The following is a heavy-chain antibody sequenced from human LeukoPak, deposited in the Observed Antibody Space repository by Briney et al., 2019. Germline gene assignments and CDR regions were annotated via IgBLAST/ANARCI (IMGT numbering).Heavy chain of an antibody. Sequence: ASVKVSCKASGYTFTGYYMHWVRQAPGQGLEWMGWINPNSGGTNYAQKFQGRATMTRDTSISTAYMELSRLRSDDTAVYYCARDLARGSWSKKYYFDYWGQGTLVTVSS. CDR1: GYTFTGYY. CDR2: INPNSGGT. J-gene: IGHJ4*02. V-gene: IGHV1-2*02. D-gene: IGHD6-13*01. CDR3: ARDLARGSWSKKYYFDY.